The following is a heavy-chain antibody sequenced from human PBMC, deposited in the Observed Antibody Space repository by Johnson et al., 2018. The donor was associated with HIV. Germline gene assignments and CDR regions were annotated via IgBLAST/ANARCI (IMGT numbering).Heavy chain of an antibody. CDR2: ISCNSGRI. CDR3: AKGHSSGYPKDAFDF. Sequence: VQLVESGGGLEQPGRSLRLSCAASGFSFDDYAMHWVRQAPGKGLEWVSGISCNSGRIAYADSVKGRFTISRDNAKNSLYLQMNSLRAEDTAVYYCAKGHSSGYPKDAFDFWGQGTMVTVSS. J-gene: IGHJ3*01. V-gene: IGHV3-9*01. D-gene: IGHD3-22*01. CDR1: GFSFDDYA.